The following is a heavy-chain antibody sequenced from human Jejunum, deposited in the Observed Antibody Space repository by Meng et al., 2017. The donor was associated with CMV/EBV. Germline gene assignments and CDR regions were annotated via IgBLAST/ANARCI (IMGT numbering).Heavy chain of an antibody. V-gene: IGHV4-4*07. CDR3: ARGPGASTREGFDY. J-gene: IGHJ4*02. CDR1: GGSINNYY. CDR2: FYSSDTY. Sequence: QGRRQDPGPGLGKPSGTLSLTCTVSGGSINNYYWSWLRQSAGKGLEWIGRFYSSDTYNYHPSLNSRVTMSLDTSKNQFSLNLRSVTAADTAIYYCARGPGASTREGFDYWGLGTLVTVSS. D-gene: IGHD1-26*01.